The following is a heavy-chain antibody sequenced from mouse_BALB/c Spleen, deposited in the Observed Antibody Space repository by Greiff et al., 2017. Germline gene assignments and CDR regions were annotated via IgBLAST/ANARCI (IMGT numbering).Heavy chain of an antibody. V-gene: IGHV5-6-4*01. CDR3: TRGPAY. Sequence: EVHLVESGGGLVKPGGSLKLSCAASGFTFSSYTMSWVRQTPEKRLEWVATISSGGSYTYYPDSVKGRFTISRDNAKNTLYLQMSSLKSEDTAMYYCTRGPAYWGQGTLVTVSA. CDR2: ISSGGSYT. J-gene: IGHJ3*01. CDR1: GFTFSSYT.